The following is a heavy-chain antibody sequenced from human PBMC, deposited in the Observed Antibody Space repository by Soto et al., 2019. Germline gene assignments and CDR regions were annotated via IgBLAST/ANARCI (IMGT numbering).Heavy chain of an antibody. J-gene: IGHJ4*02. V-gene: IGHV4-4*09. CDR3: ARSVATPGTNIDF. CDR1: GGSMNGYY. D-gene: IGHD6-13*01. Sequence: PSETLSLTCSVSGGSMNGYYWSWIRQTPGQGLEWLGFIYFSGSTRYNPSLMSRLTISLDKSKRQFSMSLSSVTAADTAVYYCARSVATPGTNIDFWGQGPLDTVSS. CDR2: IYFSGST.